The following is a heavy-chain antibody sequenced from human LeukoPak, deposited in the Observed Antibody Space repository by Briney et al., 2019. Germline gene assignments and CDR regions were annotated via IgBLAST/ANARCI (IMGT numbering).Heavy chain of an antibody. J-gene: IGHJ4*02. CDR1: GYTFTSYD. CDR2: MNPNSGNT. D-gene: IGHD4-17*01. Sequence: ASVKVSCKASGYTFTSYDINWVRRATGQGLEWMGWMNPNSGNTGYAQKFQGRVTMTRNTSISTAYMELSSLRSEDTAVYYCARVDYGDYVPHFDYWGQGTLVTVSS. V-gene: IGHV1-8*01. CDR3: ARVDYGDYVPHFDY.